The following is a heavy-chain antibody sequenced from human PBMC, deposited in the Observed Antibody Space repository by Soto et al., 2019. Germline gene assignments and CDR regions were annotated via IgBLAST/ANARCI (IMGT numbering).Heavy chain of an antibody. CDR1: GYTFTSYA. V-gene: IGHV1-3*01. CDR2: INAGNGNT. Sequence: GASVKVSCKASGYTFTSYAMHWVRQAPGQRLEWMGWINAGNGNTKYAQKFQGRVTITRDTSTSTAYMELRSLRSDDTAVYYCARGAAVARPEYFQHWGQGTLVTVSS. D-gene: IGHD6-19*01. CDR3: ARGAAVARPEYFQH. J-gene: IGHJ1*01.